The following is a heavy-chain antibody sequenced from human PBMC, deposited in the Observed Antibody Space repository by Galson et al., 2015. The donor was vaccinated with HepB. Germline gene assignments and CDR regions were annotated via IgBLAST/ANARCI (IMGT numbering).Heavy chain of an antibody. V-gene: IGHV3-30*18. CDR3: TKDLVGVTADDAFDI. CDR2: MSYDGSNK. CDR1: GFTFNTYV. D-gene: IGHD2-21*02. J-gene: IGHJ3*02. Sequence: SLRLSCAASGFTFNTYVMHWVRQAPGKGLEWVAVMSYDGSNKHYADSVKGRFTISRDNSKNRLYLKMNSLRPDDTAVYYCTKDLVGVTADDAFDIWGQGTMVTVSS.